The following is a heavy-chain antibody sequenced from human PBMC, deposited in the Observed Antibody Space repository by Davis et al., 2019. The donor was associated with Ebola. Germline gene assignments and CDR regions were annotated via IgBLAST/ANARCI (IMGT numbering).Heavy chain of an antibody. V-gene: IGHV3-23*01. D-gene: IGHD4-23*01. CDR2: ISGSGGST. J-gene: IGHJ4*02. Sequence: GESLKISCAASGFTFSSYAMSWVRQAPGKGLEWVSAISGSGGSTYYADSVKGRFTISRDNSKNTLYLQMNSLRAEDTAVYYCAKCTTVVTQGFDYWGQGTLVTVSS. CDR3: AKCTTVVTQGFDY. CDR1: GFTFSSYA.